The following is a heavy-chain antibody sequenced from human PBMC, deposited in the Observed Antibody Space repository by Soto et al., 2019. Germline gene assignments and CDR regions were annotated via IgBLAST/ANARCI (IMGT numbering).Heavy chain of an antibody. J-gene: IGHJ5*02. CDR1: GGSISSYY. CDR3: ARVMLSRGFDP. V-gene: IGHV4-59*01. D-gene: IGHD6-13*01. Sequence: SETLSLTCTVSGGSISSYYWSWIRQPPGKGLEWIGYIYHSGSTNYNPSLKSRVTISVDTSKNQFSLKLSSVTAADTAVYYCARVMLSRGFDPWGQGTLVTVSS. CDR2: IYHSGST.